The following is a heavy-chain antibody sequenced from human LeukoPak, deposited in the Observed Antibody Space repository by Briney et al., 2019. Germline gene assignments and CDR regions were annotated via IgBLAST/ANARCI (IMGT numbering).Heavy chain of an antibody. CDR2: ISSSSSSTR. J-gene: IGHJ4*02. D-gene: IGHD5-24*01. V-gene: IGHV3-48*04. Sequence: GRSLRLSCAASGFTFSSYSMNWVRQAPGKGLEWVSYISSSSSSTRYYADSVKGRFTISRDNAKNSLYLQMNSLRAEDTAVYYCARAPGGYNYAFGYWGQGTLVTVSS. CDR1: GFTFSSYS. CDR3: ARAPGGYNYAFGY.